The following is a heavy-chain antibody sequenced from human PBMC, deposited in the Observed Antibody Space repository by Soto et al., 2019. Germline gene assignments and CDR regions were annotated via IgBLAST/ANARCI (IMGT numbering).Heavy chain of an antibody. CDR1: GFTFSSYW. V-gene: IGHV3-7*01. CDR3: ARDLGRSSSWYLYYYYTIDV. CDR2: IKQDGSEK. D-gene: IGHD6-13*01. Sequence: GGSLSLSCAASGFTFSSYWMSWVRQAPGKGLEWVANIKQDGSEKYYVDSVKGRFTISRDNAKNSLYLQMNSLRAEDTAVYYCARDLGRSSSWYLYYYYTIDVWGQGTTGTVS. J-gene: IGHJ6*02.